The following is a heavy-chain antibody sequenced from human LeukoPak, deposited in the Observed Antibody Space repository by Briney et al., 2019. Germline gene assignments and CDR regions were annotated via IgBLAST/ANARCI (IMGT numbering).Heavy chain of an antibody. CDR2: IYTSGST. CDR1: GGSISSYY. V-gene: IGHV4-4*07. Sequence: PSETLSLTCTVSGGSISSYYWSWIRQPAGKGLEWVGRIYTSGSTNYNPSLKSRVTMSVDTSKNQFSLKLSSVTAADTAVYYCARDVPFNYYDSSGYYGAFDIWGQGTMVTVSS. D-gene: IGHD3-22*01. CDR3: ARDVPFNYYDSSGYYGAFDI. J-gene: IGHJ3*02.